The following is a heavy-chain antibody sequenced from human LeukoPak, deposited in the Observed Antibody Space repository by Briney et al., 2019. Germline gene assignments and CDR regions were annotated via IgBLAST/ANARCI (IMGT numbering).Heavy chain of an antibody. D-gene: IGHD3-22*01. V-gene: IGHV4-4*07. CDR3: ARDRYDSVYNWFDP. Sequence: SETLSLTCTVSAGSISSYYWSWIRQPAEKGLEWIGRIYSSGSTNYNPSLKSRVTMSVDTSKNQFSLKLSSVTAADTAVYYCARDRYDSVYNWFDPWGQGTLVTVSS. CDR2: IYSSGST. CDR1: AGSISSYY. J-gene: IGHJ5*02.